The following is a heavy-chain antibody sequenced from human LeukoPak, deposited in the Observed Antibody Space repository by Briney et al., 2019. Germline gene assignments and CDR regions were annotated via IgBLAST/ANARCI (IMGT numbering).Heavy chain of an antibody. CDR2: INPSGGST. Sequence: ASVKVSCKASGYTFTSYYMNWVRQAPGQGLEWMGIINPSGGSTSYAQKFQGRVAMTRDTSTSTAYMELRSLRSDDTAVYYCARGLSCSGNTCYAAHFDSWGQGTLVTVSS. J-gene: IGHJ4*02. CDR3: ARGLSCSGNTCYAAHFDS. V-gene: IGHV1-46*01. CDR1: GYTFTSYY. D-gene: IGHD2-15*01.